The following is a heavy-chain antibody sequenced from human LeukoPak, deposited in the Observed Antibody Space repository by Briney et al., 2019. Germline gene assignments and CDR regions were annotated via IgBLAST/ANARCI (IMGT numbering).Heavy chain of an antibody. CDR1: GGTFSSYA. V-gene: IGHV1-69*06. J-gene: IGHJ6*04. CDR2: IIPIFGTA. CDR3: ARDHYYYGSGNYWGGSSYYYGMDV. D-gene: IGHD3-10*01. Sequence: GSSVKVSCKASGGTFSSYAISWVRQAPGQGLEWMGGIIPIFGTANYAQKFQGRVTITADKSTSTAYMELSSLRSEDTAVYYCARDHYYYGSGNYWGGSSYYYGMDVWGKGTTVTVSS.